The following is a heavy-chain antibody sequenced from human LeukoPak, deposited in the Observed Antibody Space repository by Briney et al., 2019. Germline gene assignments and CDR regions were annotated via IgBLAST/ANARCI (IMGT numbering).Heavy chain of an antibody. CDR3: AKDGGVLLWFGELD. CDR1: GFTFSSYA. D-gene: IGHD3-10*01. Sequence: GGSLRLSCAASGFTFSSYAMSWVRQAPGKGLEWVSAISGSGGSTYYADSVKGRFTISRDNSKNTLYLQMNSLRAEDTAVYYCAKDGGVLLWFGELDWGQGTLVTVSS. J-gene: IGHJ4*02. V-gene: IGHV3-23*01. CDR2: ISGSGGST.